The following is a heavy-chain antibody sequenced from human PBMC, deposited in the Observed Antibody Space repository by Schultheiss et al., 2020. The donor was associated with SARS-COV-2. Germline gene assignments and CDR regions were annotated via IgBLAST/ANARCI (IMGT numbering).Heavy chain of an antibody. CDR1: GFTFSSYG. CDR2: IWYDGNNK. Sequence: GGSLRLSCAASGFTFSSYGMHWVRQAPGKGLEWVAVIWYDGNNKFYADSVKGRFTISRDNSKNTLYLQMNSLRAEDTAVYYCARDAYYYDSSGSTPLWFDPWGQGTLVTVSS. CDR3: ARDAYYYDSSGSTPLWFDP. D-gene: IGHD3-22*01. J-gene: IGHJ5*02. V-gene: IGHV3-33*01.